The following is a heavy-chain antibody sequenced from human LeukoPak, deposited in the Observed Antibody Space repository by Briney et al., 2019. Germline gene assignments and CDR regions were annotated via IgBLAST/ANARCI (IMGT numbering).Heavy chain of an antibody. CDR1: RFTFSSYS. V-gene: IGHV3-21*01. CDR3: ATTGSGSYYDY. CDR2: ISSSGSYI. D-gene: IGHD1-26*01. Sequence: PGGSLRLSCAASRFTFSSYSMNWVRQAPGKGLEWVSSISSSGSYIYYADSVKGRFTISRDNAKNTLFLQMNSLRAEDTAVYYCATTGSGSYYDYWGQGTLVTVSS. J-gene: IGHJ4*02.